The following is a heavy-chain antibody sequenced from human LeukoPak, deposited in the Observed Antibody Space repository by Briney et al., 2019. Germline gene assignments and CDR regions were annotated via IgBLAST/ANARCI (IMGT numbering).Heavy chain of an antibody. D-gene: IGHD2-8*01. Sequence: ASVKVSCKASGGTFSSYAISWVRQAPGQGLEWMGGIIPIFGTANYAQEFQGRVTITADESTSTAYMELSSLRSEGTAVYYCANIPPGRYCSNGVCYSWGQGTLVTVSS. CDR3: ANIPPGRYCSNGVCYS. V-gene: IGHV1-69*13. CDR1: GGTFSSYA. CDR2: IIPIFGTA. J-gene: IGHJ4*02.